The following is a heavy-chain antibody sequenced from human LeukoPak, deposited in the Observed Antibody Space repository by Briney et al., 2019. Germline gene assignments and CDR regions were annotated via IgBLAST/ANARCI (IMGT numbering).Heavy chain of an antibody. CDR2: IKTKTEGGTT. Sequence: GGSLRLSCAASGFTFTNAWMSWVRQAPGKGLEWVGRIKTKTEGGTTDHAAPVEGRFIISRDDSKNTLYLQMNSLKTEDTAVYYCTTAYRYYHDSSGSWGDYFDYWGQGTLVTVSS. V-gene: IGHV3-15*01. D-gene: IGHD3-22*01. CDR1: GFTFTNAW. CDR3: TTAYRYYHDSSGSWGDYFDY. J-gene: IGHJ4*02.